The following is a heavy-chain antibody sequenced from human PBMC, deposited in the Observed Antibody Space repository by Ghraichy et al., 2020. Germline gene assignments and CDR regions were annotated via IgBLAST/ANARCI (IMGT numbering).Heavy chain of an antibody. CDR3: ARVTLDGSYSFDS. CDR2: SRDKPRSYTT. V-gene: IGHV3-72*01. D-gene: IGHD3-10*01. J-gene: IGHJ4*02. Sequence: GESLNISCAASGFKFSDHYMDWVRQAPGKGLEWVGRSRDKPRSYTTEYAASVKGRFTISRDDAKNSLYLQMNSLKTEDTAVYLCARVTLDGSYSFDSWGQGTLVTVSS. CDR1: GFKFSDHY.